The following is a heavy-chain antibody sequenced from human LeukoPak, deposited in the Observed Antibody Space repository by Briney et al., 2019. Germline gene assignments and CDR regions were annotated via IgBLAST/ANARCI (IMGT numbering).Heavy chain of an antibody. V-gene: IGHV5-51*01. D-gene: IGHD3-9*01. CDR3: ARLHYDLLTGSSNYNWFDP. Sequence: GESLKISCKGSGYSFTSYWIGWVRQMPGKGLEWMGIIYPGDSDTRYSPSFQGQVTISADKSISTAYLQWSSLKASDTAMYYCARLHYDLLTGSSNYNWFDPWGQGTLVTVSS. CDR1: GYSFTSYW. J-gene: IGHJ5*02. CDR2: IYPGDSDT.